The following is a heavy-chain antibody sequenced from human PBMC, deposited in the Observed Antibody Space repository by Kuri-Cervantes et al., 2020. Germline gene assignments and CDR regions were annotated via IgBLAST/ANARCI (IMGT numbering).Heavy chain of an antibody. CDR2: LSGSGRNT. V-gene: IGHV3-23*01. D-gene: IGHD6-13*01. CDR1: GFTLSSYA. J-gene: IGHJ4*02. Sequence: GGSLRLSCAASGFTLSSYAMSWVRQAPGKGLEWVSTLSGSGRNTYYADSVKGRFTISRDNAKNSLYLQMNSLRAEDTAVYYCARGSSSWYGFDYWGQGTLVTVSS. CDR3: ARGSSSWYGFDY.